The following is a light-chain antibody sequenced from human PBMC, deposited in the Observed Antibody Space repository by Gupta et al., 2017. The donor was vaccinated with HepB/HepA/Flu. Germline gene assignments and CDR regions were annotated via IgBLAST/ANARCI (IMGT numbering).Light chain of an antibody. V-gene: IGLV1-47*01. CDR1: YSNIGRNS. CDR2: SHD. J-gene: IGLJ3*02. Sequence: QSVLTQPPSASGTPGQRVAISCSGDYSNIGRNSVYWYQQLPGTAPKLLIYSHDPRPSGVPERLSGSKSGTSASLAISGLRSDDEASYYFASWDDSLSGTVFGGGTKLTVL. CDR3: ASWDDSLSGTV.